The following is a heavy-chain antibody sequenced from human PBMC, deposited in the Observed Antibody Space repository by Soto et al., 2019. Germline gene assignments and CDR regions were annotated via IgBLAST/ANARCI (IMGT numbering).Heavy chain of an antibody. CDR2: INYSGSN. CDR1: GGSISSYY. CDR3: ASYKGAMGNFDY. V-gene: IGHV4-59*08. J-gene: IGHJ4*02. Sequence: QVQLQESGPGLVKPSETLSLTCTVSGGSISSYYWCWLRQPPGKGLEWIGYINYSGSNNYNPSLKGRVTISVDTSKIQFSQKLSSVTAPDTAVYYCASYKGAMGNFDYCGQGPLVSVSS. D-gene: IGHD1-26*01.